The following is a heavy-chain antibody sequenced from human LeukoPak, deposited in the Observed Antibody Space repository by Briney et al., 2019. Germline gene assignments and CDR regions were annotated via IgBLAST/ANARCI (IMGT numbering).Heavy chain of an antibody. CDR1: GFTFSSYG. CDR3: ARAYDILPYGMDV. Sequence: GGSLRLSCAASGFTFSSYGMHWVRQAPGKGLEWVAVIWYDGSNKYYADSVKGRFTISRDNSKNTLYLQMNSLRAEDTAVYYCARAYDILPYGMDVWDQGTTVTVSS. CDR2: IWYDGSNK. J-gene: IGHJ6*02. V-gene: IGHV3-33*01. D-gene: IGHD3-9*01.